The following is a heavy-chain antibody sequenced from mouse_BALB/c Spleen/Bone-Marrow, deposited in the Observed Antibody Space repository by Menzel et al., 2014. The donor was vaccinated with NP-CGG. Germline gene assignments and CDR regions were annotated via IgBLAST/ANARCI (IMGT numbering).Heavy chain of an antibody. J-gene: IGHJ3*01. Sequence: EVKLMEPGPSLVKPSQTLSLTCSVTGDSITSGYWNWIRKFPGNKLEYMGNISYSGSTYYNPSLKSRISITRVTTKNXDYRQLNSVTPEDTATYYCESYSAYWGQGTLVTVPA. CDR2: ISYSGST. CDR3: ESYSAY. V-gene: IGHV3-8*02. CDR1: GDSITSGY.